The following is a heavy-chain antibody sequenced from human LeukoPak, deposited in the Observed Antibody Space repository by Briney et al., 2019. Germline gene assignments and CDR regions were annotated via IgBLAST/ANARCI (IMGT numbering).Heavy chain of an antibody. CDR2: MYTSGST. Sequence: TSETLSLTCTVSGGSISSSSYYWSWIRQPAGKGLEWIGRMYTSGSTNYNPSLKSRVTMSIDTSKKQFSLKLNSVTAADTAVYYCATDAQQLAFDNWGQGSLVTVSS. V-gene: IGHV4-61*02. CDR3: ATDAQQLAFDN. D-gene: IGHD6-13*01. CDR1: GGSISSSSYY. J-gene: IGHJ4*02.